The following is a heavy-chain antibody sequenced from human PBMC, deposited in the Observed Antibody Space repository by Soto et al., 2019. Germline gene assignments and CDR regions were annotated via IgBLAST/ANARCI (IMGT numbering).Heavy chain of an antibody. Sequence: EVQLLESGGGLVQPGGSLRLSCAASGFTFSNYAMTWVRQAPGKGLEWVSVITGSGGGTYFVDSVTVRFTISSDNSKNTVYLQMNSLRAEDTAVYYCVNRPLTVAGFDYWGQGTLVTVSS. CDR2: ITGSGGGT. CDR1: GFTFSNYA. J-gene: IGHJ4*02. D-gene: IGHD6-13*01. CDR3: VNRPLTVAGFDY. V-gene: IGHV3-23*01.